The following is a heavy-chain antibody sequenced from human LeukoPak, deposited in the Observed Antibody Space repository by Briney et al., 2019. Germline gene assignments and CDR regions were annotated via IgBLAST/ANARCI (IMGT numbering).Heavy chain of an antibody. J-gene: IGHJ6*03. Sequence: SETLSLTCTVSGGSISSYYWSWIRQPPGKGLEWIGYIYSSGSTNYNPSLKSRVIISVDTSKNQFSLKLSFVTAADTAVYYCARVEEGYGSGRRENYYYYYMDVWGKGTTVTISS. CDR2: IYSSGST. D-gene: IGHD3-10*01. CDR3: ARVEEGYGSGRRENYYYYYMDV. V-gene: IGHV4-59*01. CDR1: GGSISSYY.